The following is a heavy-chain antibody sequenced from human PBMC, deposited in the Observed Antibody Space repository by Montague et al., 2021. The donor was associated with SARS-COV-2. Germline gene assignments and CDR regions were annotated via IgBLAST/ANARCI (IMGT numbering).Heavy chain of an antibody. CDR1: GASINSRY. D-gene: IGHD6-19*01. CDR2: YYSGSA. Sequence: SETLSLTCTVSGASINSRYWSWIRQPPGKGLEWIGYYYSGSAKYNPSLKSRVTISVDTSKNQFSLKLNSVTAADTAVYYCAGRPTPSYSSGWYLFYYAMDVWGQGTTVTVSS. V-gene: IGHV4-59*11. J-gene: IGHJ6*02. CDR3: AGRPTPSYSSGWYLFYYAMDV.